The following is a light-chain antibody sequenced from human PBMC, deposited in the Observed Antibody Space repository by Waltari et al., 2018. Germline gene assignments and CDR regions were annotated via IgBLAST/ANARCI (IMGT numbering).Light chain of an antibody. J-gene: IGLJ2*01. CDR3: HSRDASGVAGS. CDR2: EKN. Sequence: SSELTQDPAVSVAMGQTVRITCQGDSLRSYYASWYHQRPGQAPILVIYEKNNRPSGVPARFSGSSSHNTGSLTITGAQAEDEASYYCHSRDASGVAGSFGGGTKLTVL. V-gene: IGLV3-19*01. CDR1: SLRSYY.